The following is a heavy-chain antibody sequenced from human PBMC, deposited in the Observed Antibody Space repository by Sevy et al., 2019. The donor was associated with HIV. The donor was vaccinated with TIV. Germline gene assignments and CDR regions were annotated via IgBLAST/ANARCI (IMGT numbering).Heavy chain of an antibody. CDR3: ARALMSYRLQGDAFDI. D-gene: IGHD5-18*01. V-gene: IGHV4-39*01. Sequence: SETLSLTCTVSGGSISSSSYYWGWIRQPPGKGLEWIGSIYYSGSTYYNPSLKSRVTISVDTSKNQFSLKLSSVTAADTAVYYCARALMSYRLQGDAFDIWGQGTMVTVSS. CDR1: GGSISSSSYY. CDR2: IYYSGST. J-gene: IGHJ3*02.